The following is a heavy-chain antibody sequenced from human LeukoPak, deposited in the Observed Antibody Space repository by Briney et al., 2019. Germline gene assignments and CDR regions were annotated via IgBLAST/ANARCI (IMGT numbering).Heavy chain of an antibody. J-gene: IGHJ4*02. CDR1: GFTFSSYS. Sequence: GGSLRLSCAASGFTFSSYSMNWVRQAPGKGLEWVSYISSSGSTMYYADSVKGRFTISRDNAKSSLYLQMNSLRAEDTAVYYCARDPIVAGTLYWGQGTLVTVSS. D-gene: IGHD5-12*01. V-gene: IGHV3-48*04. CDR3: ARDPIVAGTLY. CDR2: ISSSGSTM.